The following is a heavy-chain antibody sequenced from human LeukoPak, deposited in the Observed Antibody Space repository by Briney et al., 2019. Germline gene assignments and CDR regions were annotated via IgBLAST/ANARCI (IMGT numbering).Heavy chain of an antibody. CDR1: GFTFSSYW. Sequence: GGSLRLSCAASGFTFSSYWMSWVRQAPGKGLEWVANIKQDGSEKYYVDSVKGRFTISRDNAKNSLYLQMNSLRAEDTAVYHCARWASYYDILTGYYNRDYYFDYWGQGTLVTVSS. D-gene: IGHD3-9*01. J-gene: IGHJ4*02. CDR2: IKQDGSEK. V-gene: IGHV3-7*01. CDR3: ARWASYYDILTGYYNRDYYFDY.